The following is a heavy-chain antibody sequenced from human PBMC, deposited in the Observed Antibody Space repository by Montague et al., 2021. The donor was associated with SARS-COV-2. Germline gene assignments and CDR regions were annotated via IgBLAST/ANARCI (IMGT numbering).Heavy chain of an antibody. V-gene: IGHV4-39*01. CDR2: IYYSGST. Sequence: SETLSLTCTVSGGSISSSSYCWGWIRQPPRKGLEWIGSIYYSGSTYYNPSLKSRVTISVDTSKNQFSLKLSSVTAADTAVYYCARREDYYGSGSYPNWGQGTLVTVSS. D-gene: IGHD3-10*01. CDR1: GGSISSSSYC. CDR3: ARREDYYGSGSYPN. J-gene: IGHJ4*02.